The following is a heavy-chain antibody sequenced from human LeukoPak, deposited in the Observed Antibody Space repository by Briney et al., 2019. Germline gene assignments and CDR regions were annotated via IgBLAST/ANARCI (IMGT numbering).Heavy chain of an antibody. V-gene: IGHV1-2*02. CDR1: GYTFTGYY. J-gene: IGHJ4*02. CDR2: INPNSGGT. D-gene: IGHD2-2*01. Sequence: GASVKVSCKASGYTFTGYYMHWVRQAPGQGFEWMGWINPNSGGTNYAQKFQGRVTMTRDTSISTAYMELSRLRSDDTAVYYCAREGVVPAAVPDYWGQGTLVTVSS. CDR3: AREGVVPAAVPDY.